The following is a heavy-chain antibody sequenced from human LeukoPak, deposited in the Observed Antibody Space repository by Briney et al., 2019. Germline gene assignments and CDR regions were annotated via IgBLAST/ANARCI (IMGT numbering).Heavy chain of an antibody. CDR1: GFTFSTYS. Sequence: PGGSLRLSCAASGFTFSTYSMSWVRQAPGKGLEWVSVIYSDGVTSYADSVKGRFTISRDISKNTLFLQMNSLRVEDTAVYYCARAGPHCSGGNCYTGYFDYWGQGTLVTVSS. D-gene: IGHD2-15*01. CDR2: IYSDGVT. V-gene: IGHV3-53*01. CDR3: ARAGPHCSGGNCYTGYFDY. J-gene: IGHJ4*02.